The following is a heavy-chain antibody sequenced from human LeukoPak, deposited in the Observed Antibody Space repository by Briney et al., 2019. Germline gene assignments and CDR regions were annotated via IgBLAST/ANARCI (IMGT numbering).Heavy chain of an antibody. CDR1: GGSFSGYY. J-gene: IGHJ3*02. D-gene: IGHD6-6*01. Sequence: SETLSLTCAVYGGSFSGYYWSWIRQPPGKGLEWIGEINHSGSTNYNPSLKSRVTISVDTSKNQFSLKLSSVTAADTAVYYCARGEYSSPSKAFDIWGQGTMVTVSS. CDR2: INHSGST. V-gene: IGHV4-34*01. CDR3: ARGEYSSPSKAFDI.